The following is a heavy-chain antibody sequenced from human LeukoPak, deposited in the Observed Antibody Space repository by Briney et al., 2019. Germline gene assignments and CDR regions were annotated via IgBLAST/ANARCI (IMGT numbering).Heavy chain of an antibody. CDR1: GFSFSTSGVC. J-gene: IGHJ4*02. CDR2: IYWDDDK. D-gene: IGHD3-3*01. Sequence: SGPTLVNPTQTLTLTCTFSGFSFSTSGVCVGWIRQPSGKALEWLALIYWDDDKRYSPSLKSRLTITKDTSKNQVVLTMTNMDPVDTATYYCAHGQTGVDQFDYWGQGTLVTVSS. CDR3: AHGQTGVDQFDY. V-gene: IGHV2-5*02.